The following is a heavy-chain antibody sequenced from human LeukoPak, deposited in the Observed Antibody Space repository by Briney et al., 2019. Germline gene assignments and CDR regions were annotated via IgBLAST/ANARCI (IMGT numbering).Heavy chain of an antibody. CDR1: GGTFSSYA. J-gene: IGHJ4*02. D-gene: IGHD3-22*01. CDR3: ARTRDSSGYYVY. Sequence: VASVKVSCKASGGTFSSYAISWVRQAPGQGLEWMGRIIPILGIANYAQKFQGRVTITADKSTSTAYMELSSLRSEDTAVYYCARTRDSSGYYVYWGQGTLVTVSP. V-gene: IGHV1-69*04. CDR2: IIPILGIA.